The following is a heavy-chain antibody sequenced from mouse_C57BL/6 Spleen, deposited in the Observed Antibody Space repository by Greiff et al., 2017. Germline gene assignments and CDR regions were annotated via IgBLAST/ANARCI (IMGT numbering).Heavy chain of an antibody. CDR1: GYTFTSYG. Sequence: VQLQESGAELARPGASVKLSCKASGYTFTSYGISWVKQRTGQGLEWIGEIYPRSGNTYYNEKFKGKATLTADKSSRTAYMELRSLTSEDSAVYFCARRDGNYCFDDWGQGTTLTVSS. J-gene: IGHJ2*01. CDR2: IYPRSGNT. D-gene: IGHD2-1*01. V-gene: IGHV1-81*01. CDR3: ARRDGNYCFDD.